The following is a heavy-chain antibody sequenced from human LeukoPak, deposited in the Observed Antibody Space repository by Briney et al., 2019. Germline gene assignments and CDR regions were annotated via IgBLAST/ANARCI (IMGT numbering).Heavy chain of an antibody. D-gene: IGHD1-26*01. Sequence: ASVKVSCKTSGYTFSSFGFSWVRQAPGQGLEWMGWISPYSGTTNYAQNLHGRAILTTDTSTNTAYMELRSLRTDDTAVYFCVRDQAVGATAGTFDFWGRGSLVTVSS. J-gene: IGHJ4*02. CDR3: VRDQAVGATAGTFDF. CDR1: GYTFSSFG. V-gene: IGHV1-18*01. CDR2: ISPYSGTT.